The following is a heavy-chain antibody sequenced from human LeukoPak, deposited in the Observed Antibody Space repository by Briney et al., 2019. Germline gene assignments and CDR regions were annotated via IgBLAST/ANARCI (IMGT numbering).Heavy chain of an antibody. CDR2: IYYSGST. J-gene: IGHJ4*02. V-gene: IGHV4-59*08. D-gene: IGHD4-11*01. CDR3: ASLAVTTGGDY. CDR1: GGSISSYY. Sequence: SETLSLTCTVSGGSISSYYWSWIRQPPGKGLEWIGYIYYSGSTNYNPSLKSRVTISVDTSKNQFSLKLSSVTAADTAVYYCASLAVTTGGDYWGQGTLVTVSS.